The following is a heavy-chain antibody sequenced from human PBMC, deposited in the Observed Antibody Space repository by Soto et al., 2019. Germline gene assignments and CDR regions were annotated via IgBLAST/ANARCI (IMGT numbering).Heavy chain of an antibody. J-gene: IGHJ4*02. V-gene: IGHV4-61*01. CDR3: AREGGIVGATAADY. CDR2: IYYSGST. CDR1: GGSVSSGSYY. Sequence: ETLSLTCTVSGGSVSSGSYYWSWIRQPPGKGLEWIGYIYYSGSTNYNPSLKSRVTISVDTSKNQFSLKLSSVTAADTAVYYCAREGGIVGATAADYWGQGTLVTVS. D-gene: IGHD1-26*01.